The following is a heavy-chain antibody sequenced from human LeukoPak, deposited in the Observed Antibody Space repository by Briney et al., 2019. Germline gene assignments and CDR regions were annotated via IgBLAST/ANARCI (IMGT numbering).Heavy chain of an antibody. CDR3: ARDSLRQPAAVAHWLDP. CDR2: IFNNGDS. Sequence: SETLSLTCAVTGYSFSSASFWAWIRQPPGKGLEWIASIFNNGDSYYNPSLRSRVTISVDTSKNQFSLRLNSVTAADTAVYYCARDSLRQPAAVAHWLDPWGQGTLVTVSS. J-gene: IGHJ5*02. CDR1: GYSFSSASF. V-gene: IGHV4-38-2*02. D-gene: IGHD2-2*01.